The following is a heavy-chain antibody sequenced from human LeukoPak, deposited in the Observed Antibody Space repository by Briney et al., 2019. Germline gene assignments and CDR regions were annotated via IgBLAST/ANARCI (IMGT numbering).Heavy chain of an antibody. CDR3: ARHYYDRSDSYSFDY. J-gene: IGHJ4*02. CDR1: GGSISGYY. CDR2: IFSSGST. Sequence: SETPSLTCTVSGGSISGYYWSWIRQPPGKGLEWIGYIFSSGSTNYNPSLKSRVTISEDTSVNQFSLKLSSVTAADTAVYYCARHYYDRSDSYSFDYWGQGTLVTVSS. D-gene: IGHD3-22*01. V-gene: IGHV4-59*08.